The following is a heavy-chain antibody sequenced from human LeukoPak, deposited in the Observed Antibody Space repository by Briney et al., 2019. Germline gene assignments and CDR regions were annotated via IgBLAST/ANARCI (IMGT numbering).Heavy chain of an antibody. V-gene: IGHV3-48*04. CDR3: ARADCSSSSCYELDY. CDR2: ISSSGRTI. CDR1: GFTFSNYG. D-gene: IGHD2-2*01. J-gene: IGHJ4*02. Sequence: GGSLRLSCAVSGFTFSNYGMSWVRQAPGKGLEWVSYISSSGRTIYYADSVKGRFTISRDNAKNSLYLQMNSLRAEDTAVYYCARADCSSSSCYELDYWGQGTLVTVSS.